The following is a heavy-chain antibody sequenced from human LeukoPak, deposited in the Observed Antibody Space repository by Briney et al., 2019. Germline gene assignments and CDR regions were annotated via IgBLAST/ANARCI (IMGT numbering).Heavy chain of an antibody. J-gene: IGHJ6*02. CDR1: GFTFSSYA. CDR3: MMSLTAHYYYGLDV. V-gene: IGHV3-7*02. Sequence: PGGSLRLSCGASGFTFSSYAMNWVRQAPGKGLEWVANIKQDGSEKYYVDSVKGRFTISRDNAKNSLFLQMNSLRAGDTAVYHCMMSLTAHYYYGLDVWGQGTTVTVSS. D-gene: IGHD2-21*02. CDR2: IKQDGSEK.